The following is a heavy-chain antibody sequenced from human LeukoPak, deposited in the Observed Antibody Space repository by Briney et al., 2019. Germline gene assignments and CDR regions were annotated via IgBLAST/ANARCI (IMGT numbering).Heavy chain of an antibody. CDR1: GFTFSSYA. CDR3: ARQSYDILTGYPSPFDY. J-gene: IGHJ4*02. V-gene: IGHV3-30-3*01. CDR2: ISYDGSNK. D-gene: IGHD3-9*01. Sequence: PGGSLRLSCAASGFTFSSYAMHWVRQAPGKGLEWVAVISYDGSNKYYADSVKGRFTISRDNSKNTLYLQMNSLRAEDTAVYYCARQSYDILTGYPSPFDYWGQGTLVTVSS.